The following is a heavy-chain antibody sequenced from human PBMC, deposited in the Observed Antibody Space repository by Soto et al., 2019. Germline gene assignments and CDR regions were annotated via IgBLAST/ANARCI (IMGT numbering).Heavy chain of an antibody. CDR2: IYPGDSDT. CDR1: GYRFTHYW. CDR3: ARDYCSVTTSSEFDY. J-gene: IGHJ4*02. V-gene: IGHV5-51*01. D-gene: IGHD2-15*01. Sequence: GEALKISCKGSGYRFTHYWIGWVRQMPGKGLEWMGIIYPGDSDTRYSPSFQGQVTISADKSINTAYLQWSSLKASDTAMYYCARDYCSVTTSSEFDYWGQGTQLTVSS.